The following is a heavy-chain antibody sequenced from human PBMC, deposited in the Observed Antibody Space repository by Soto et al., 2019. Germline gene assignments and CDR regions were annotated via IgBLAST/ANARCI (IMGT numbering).Heavy chain of an antibody. CDR3: AIGRGGNKY. V-gene: IGHV4-34*01. Sequence: QVQLQQWGTGLLKSSETLSLNCAVYGGSFSPYYWSWVRQPPGKGLEWIGETDQSGGTYYNPSLKSRVTVSLDTPKNQFSLEVKSVTAADTAVYYGAIGRGGNKYWGQGTLVTVSS. CDR2: TDQSGGT. D-gene: IGHD3-16*01. J-gene: IGHJ4*02. CDR1: GGSFSPYY.